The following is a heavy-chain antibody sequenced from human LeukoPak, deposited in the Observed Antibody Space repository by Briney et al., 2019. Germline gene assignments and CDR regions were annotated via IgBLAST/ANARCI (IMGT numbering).Heavy chain of an antibody. Sequence: GTSLRLSCAASGFTFSNHIMHWVRQAPGKGLEWGAVIWIDGGIKYDGDSVRGRFTISRDDSENTLYLQVNSLRAEDTAVYYCARDSFYYGSGTSYYHYFDYWGQGTLVTVSP. CDR1: GFTFSNHI. CDR2: IWIDGGIK. CDR3: ARDSFYYGSGTSYYHYFDY. D-gene: IGHD3-10*01. J-gene: IGHJ4*02. V-gene: IGHV3-33*01.